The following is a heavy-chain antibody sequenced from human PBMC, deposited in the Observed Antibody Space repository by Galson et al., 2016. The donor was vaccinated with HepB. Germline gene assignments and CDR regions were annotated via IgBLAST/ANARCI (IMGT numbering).Heavy chain of an antibody. V-gene: IGHV4-39*07. CDR3: ASGGGHMDGYYVSQDFRL. Sequence: SETLSLTCSVSGGSIIRTTFYWGWLRQSPGKGLEWIGHIFYSGTTSYNPSLASRVTISVDTSNNEFSLRLSSLTYADTAVYYCASGGGHMDGYYVSQDFRLWGQGTLVTVSP. CDR1: GGSIIRTTFY. J-gene: IGHJ1*01. D-gene: IGHD3-22*01. CDR2: IFYSGTT.